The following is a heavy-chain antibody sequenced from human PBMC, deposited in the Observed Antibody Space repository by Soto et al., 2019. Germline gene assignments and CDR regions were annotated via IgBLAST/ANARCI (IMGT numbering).Heavy chain of an antibody. CDR1: GFTVSSNY. CDR2: IYSGGST. V-gene: IGHV3-53*01. Sequence: GGSLRLSCAASGFTVSSNYMSWVRQAPGKGLEWVSVIYSGGSTYYADSVKGRFTISRDNSKNTLYLQMNSLRAEDTAVYYCARWAANPDAFDIWGQGTMVTVSS. D-gene: IGHD5-18*01. J-gene: IGHJ3*02. CDR3: ARWAANPDAFDI.